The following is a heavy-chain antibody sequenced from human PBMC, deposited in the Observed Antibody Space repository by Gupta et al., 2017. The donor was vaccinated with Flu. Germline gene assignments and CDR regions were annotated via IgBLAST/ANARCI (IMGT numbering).Heavy chain of an antibody. V-gene: IGHV1-69-2*01. Sequence: EVQLVQSGAEVKKPGATVKISCKVSGYMFSDYYMHWVKQAPGKGLEWMGLIDPEDGETIYAENFQGRVSITADTSIETVYMELSSLRSEDTAVYFCAKVKGQLLSSSFDLWGRGTLVTVSS. D-gene: IGHD2-2*01. CDR1: GYMFSDYY. J-gene: IGHJ2*01. CDR2: IDPEDGET. CDR3: AKVKGQLLSSSFDL.